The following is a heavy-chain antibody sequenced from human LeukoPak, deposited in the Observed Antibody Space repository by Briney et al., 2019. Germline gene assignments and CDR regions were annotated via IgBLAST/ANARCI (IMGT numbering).Heavy chain of an antibody. V-gene: IGHV1-69*02. D-gene: IGHD2-21*01. CDR1: GGTFSSYT. Sequence: SVKVSCKASGGTFSSYTISWVRQAPGQGLEWMGRIIPILGIANYAQKFKGRVTITADKSTSTAYMELSSLRSEDTAVYYCASSPYCGGDCYSYWGQGTLVTVSS. CDR2: IIPILGIA. CDR3: ASSPYCGGDCYSY. J-gene: IGHJ4*02.